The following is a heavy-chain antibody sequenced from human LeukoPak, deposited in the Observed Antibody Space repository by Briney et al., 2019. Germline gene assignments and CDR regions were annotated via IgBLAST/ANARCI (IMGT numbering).Heavy chain of an antibody. V-gene: IGHV3-64D*06. J-gene: IGHJ4*02. Sequence: GGSLRLSCSASGFTFSSYAMHWVRQAPGKGLEYVSAISSNEGSTYYADSVKGRFTISRDNSKNTLYLQMSSLRAEDTAVYYCVKDRRYYYGSGSLNFDYWGQGTLVTVSS. CDR2: ISSNEGST. CDR1: GFTFSSYA. D-gene: IGHD3-10*01. CDR3: VKDRRYYYGSGSLNFDY.